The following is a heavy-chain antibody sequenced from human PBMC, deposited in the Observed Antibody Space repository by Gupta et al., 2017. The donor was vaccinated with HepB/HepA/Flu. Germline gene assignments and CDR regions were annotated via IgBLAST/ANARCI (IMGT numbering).Heavy chain of an antibody. D-gene: IGHD3-16*01. V-gene: IGHV3-33*01. CDR1: GFAFRSCG. CDR3: ARDLSRGITYYYYGMDV. Sequence: QVPLVESGGGVVQLGRSLGLSCAAAGFAFRSCGLQWVRLAPGKGLEWVAVIWYDGSNKYYADSVKGRFTISRDNSKNTLYLQMNSLRAEDTAVYYCARDLSRGITYYYYGMDVWGQGTTVTVSS. J-gene: IGHJ6*02. CDR2: IWYDGSNK.